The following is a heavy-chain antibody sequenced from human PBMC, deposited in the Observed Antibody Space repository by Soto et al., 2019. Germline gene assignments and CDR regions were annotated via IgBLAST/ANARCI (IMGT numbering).Heavy chain of an antibody. CDR3: ARDRVDTANYYFDY. D-gene: IGHD5-18*01. V-gene: IGHV4-31*01. CDR1: GGSISSGGYY. CDR2: IYYSGST. J-gene: IGHJ4*02. Sequence: QVQLQESGPGLVKPSQTLSLTCTVSGGSISSGGYYWSWIRQHPGKGLEWIGYIYYSGSTYYNPSMNSLVTISVDTSKNQFPLKLSSVTAAATAVYYCARDRVDTANYYFDYWGQGTLVTVSS.